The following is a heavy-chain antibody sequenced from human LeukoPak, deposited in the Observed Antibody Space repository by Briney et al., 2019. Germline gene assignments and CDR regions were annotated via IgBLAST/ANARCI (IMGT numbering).Heavy chain of an antibody. J-gene: IGHJ3*02. Sequence: AGGSLRLSCSASGFTFSSYAMHWVRQAPGKGLEYVSAISSNGGSTYYADSVKGRFTISRDNSKNTLYLQMSSLGAEDTAVYYCVKEGGGYYYDSSGPDAFDIWGQGTMVTVSS. CDR2: ISSNGGST. CDR3: VKEGGGYYYDSSGPDAFDI. V-gene: IGHV3-64D*09. CDR1: GFTFSSYA. D-gene: IGHD3-22*01.